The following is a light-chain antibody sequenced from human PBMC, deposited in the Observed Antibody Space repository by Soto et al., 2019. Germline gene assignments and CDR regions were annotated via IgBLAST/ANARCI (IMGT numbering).Light chain of an antibody. V-gene: IGLV2-11*01. CDR1: SSDVGNYNY. J-gene: IGLJ2*01. CDR2: DVN. Sequence: QSVLTQPRSVSGSPGQSVTISCTGTSSDVGNYNYVSWYQQHPGKAPKFMMYDVNKRPSGVPDRFSGSKSGNTASLTISGLQAEDEADYYCCSYAGSDTYVLFGGGTKLT. CDR3: CSYAGSDTYVL.